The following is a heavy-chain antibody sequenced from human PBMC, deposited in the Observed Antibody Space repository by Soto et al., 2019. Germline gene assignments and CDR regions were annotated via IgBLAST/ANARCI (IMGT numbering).Heavy chain of an antibody. D-gene: IGHD2-15*01. Sequence: SETLSLTCTVSGGSISSGDYYWSWIRQPPGKGLEWIGYIYYSGSTYYNPSLKSRVTISVDTSKNQFSLKLSSVTAADTAVYYCARDRSPRGAAAARPDYYYYGMDVWGQGTTVTVSS. J-gene: IGHJ6*02. CDR3: ARDRSPRGAAAARPDYYYYGMDV. V-gene: IGHV4-30-4*01. CDR1: GGSISSGDYY. CDR2: IYYSGST.